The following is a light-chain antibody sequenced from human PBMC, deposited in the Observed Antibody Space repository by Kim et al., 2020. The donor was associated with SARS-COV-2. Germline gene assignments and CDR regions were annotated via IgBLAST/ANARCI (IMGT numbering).Light chain of an antibody. V-gene: IGKV3-20*01. Sequence: EIVLTPSPGTLSLSPGERATLSCRASQSVSSNYLAWYQQKPGQAPRLLISGASSRATGIPDRFSGSGSGTDFTLTISGLEPEDFAVYYCQPYGRSPLTFGGGTKVDIK. CDR2: GAS. CDR3: QPYGRSPLT. CDR1: QSVSSNY. J-gene: IGKJ4*01.